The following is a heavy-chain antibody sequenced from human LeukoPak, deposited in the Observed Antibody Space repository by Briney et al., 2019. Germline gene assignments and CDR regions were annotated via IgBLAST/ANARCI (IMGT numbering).Heavy chain of an antibody. CDR2: IKPDGSET. CDR3: VRGSSGTAVRGISWAWFDP. V-gene: IGHV3-7*05. D-gene: IGHD3-10*01. Sequence: GGSLRLSCAASGFTFSSYWMSWVRQAPGKGLEWVANIKPDGSETYYVDSVKGRFTISRDNAKNSLYLQMNSLRPGDTAVYYCVRGSSGTAVRGISWAWFDPWGQGTLVTVSS. J-gene: IGHJ5*02. CDR1: GFTFSSYW.